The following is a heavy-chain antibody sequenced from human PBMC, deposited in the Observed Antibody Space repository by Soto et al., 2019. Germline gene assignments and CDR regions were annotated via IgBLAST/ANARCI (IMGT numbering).Heavy chain of an antibody. V-gene: IGHV1-69*13. J-gene: IGHJ6*02. CDR2: IISIFGTA. D-gene: IGHD1-26*01. Sequence: GASVKVSCKASGGTFSTDGISWVRQAPGQGLEWMGGIISIFGTANYAHKFQDRVTITADESTSTAYMELSSLRSEDTAIYFCARARTFRWDLISYYGMDVCGQGTTVTVS. CDR1: GGTFSTDG. CDR3: ARARTFRWDLISYYGMDV.